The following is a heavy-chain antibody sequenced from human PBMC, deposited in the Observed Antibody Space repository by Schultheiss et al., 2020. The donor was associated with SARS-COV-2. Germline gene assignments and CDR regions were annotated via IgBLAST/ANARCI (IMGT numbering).Heavy chain of an antibody. CDR1: GASISSSSYY. J-gene: IGHJ4*02. Sequence: SETLSLTCTVSGASISSSSYYWGWIRQPPGKGLEWIGSIYYSGSTYYNPSLKSRVTISVDTSKNQFSLKLSSVTAADTAVYYCARLVPGYDFWSGYYSNWGQGTLVTSPQ. CDR3: ARLVPGYDFWSGYYSN. D-gene: IGHD3-3*01. V-gene: IGHV4-39*01. CDR2: IYYSGST.